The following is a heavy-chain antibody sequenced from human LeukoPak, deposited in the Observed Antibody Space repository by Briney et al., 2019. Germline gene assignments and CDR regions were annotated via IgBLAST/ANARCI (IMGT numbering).Heavy chain of an antibody. CDR2: IFHTGST. D-gene: IGHD2-21*01. Sequence: SQTLSLTCVVSGDSISSGAYSWSWIRQPPGKGLEWIGYIFHTGSTFYNPSLKSRVTIPVDNSKNQFSLRLSSVTAADTAVYYCARELWFANAPGSWLDPWGQGALVTVSS. CDR3: ARELWFANAPGSWLDP. CDR1: GDSISSGAYS. V-gene: IGHV4-30-2*01. J-gene: IGHJ5*02.